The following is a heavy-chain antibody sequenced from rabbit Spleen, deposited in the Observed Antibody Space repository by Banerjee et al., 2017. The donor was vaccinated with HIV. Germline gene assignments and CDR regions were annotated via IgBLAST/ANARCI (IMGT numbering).Heavy chain of an antibody. D-gene: IGHD1-1*01. J-gene: IGHJ4*01. CDR1: GVSFSSSSY. Sequence: EESGGDLVKPGASLTLTCTASGVSFSSSSYMCWVRQAPGKGLEWIACIAVGSGHFTYSANWAKGRFTCSKTSSTTVTLQMTSLTAADTATYFCARDLDGVIGWNFGWWGPGTLVTVS. CDR2: IAVGSGHFT. V-gene: IGHV1S40*01. CDR3: ARDLDGVIGWNFGW.